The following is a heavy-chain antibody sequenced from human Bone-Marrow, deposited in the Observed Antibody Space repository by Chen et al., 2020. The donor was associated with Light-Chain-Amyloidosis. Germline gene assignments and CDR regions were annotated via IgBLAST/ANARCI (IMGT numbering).Heavy chain of an antibody. J-gene: IGHJ4*02. CDR2: INPNSGGT. Sequence: QVQLVQSGAEVKKPGASVKLSCKASGYTFTGYYMHWVRQAPGQGLEWMGWINPNSGGTNYAQKLQGRVTMTRDTSISTAYMELSRLRSDDTAVYYCARVKKWGYYFDYWGQGTLVTVSS. CDR3: ARVKKWGYYFDY. CDR1: GYTFTGYY. V-gene: IGHV1-2*02. D-gene: IGHD3-16*01.